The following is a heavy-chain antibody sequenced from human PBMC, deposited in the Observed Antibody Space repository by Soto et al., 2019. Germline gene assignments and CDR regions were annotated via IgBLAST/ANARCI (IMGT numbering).Heavy chain of an antibody. J-gene: IGHJ4*02. CDR3: AREGRLNYYDSSGYCPN. Sequence: ASVKVSCKASGGTFSSYAISWVRQAPGQGLEWMGGIIPIFGTANYAQKFQGRVTITADKSTSTAYMELSSLRSEDTAVYYCAREGRLNYYDSSGYCPNWGQGTLVTVSS. V-gene: IGHV1-69*06. D-gene: IGHD3-22*01. CDR1: GGTFSSYA. CDR2: IIPIFGTA.